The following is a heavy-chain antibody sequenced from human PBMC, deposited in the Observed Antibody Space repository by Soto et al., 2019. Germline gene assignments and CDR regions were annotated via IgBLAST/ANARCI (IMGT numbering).Heavy chain of an antibody. D-gene: IGHD3-16*01. V-gene: IGHV4-61*08. CDR2: IYYSGST. J-gene: IGHJ4*02. CDR1: GGSISSGGYS. CDR3: ARDGGTGITH. Sequence: PSETLSLTCAVSGGSISSGGYSWSWIRQPPGKGLEWIGYIYYSGSTNYNPSLKSRVTISVDTSKNQFSLKLSSVTAADTAVYYCARDGGTGITHWGQGTLVTVSS.